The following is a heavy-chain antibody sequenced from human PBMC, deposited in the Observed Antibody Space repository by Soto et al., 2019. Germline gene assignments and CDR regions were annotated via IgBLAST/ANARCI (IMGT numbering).Heavy chain of an antibody. CDR3: ARGWLEWLSRQPPSDN. J-gene: IGHJ1*01. CDR1: GFTFSDHW. V-gene: IGHV3-74*01. Sequence: QSGGSLRPSCAASGFTFSDHWMHWVRQAPGEGLMCVARVNGDGTATSYADSVKGRFTISRDNAKNTLYLEMHSLRVDDTAVYYCARGWLEWLSRQPPSDNWGQGTVVTVSS. D-gene: IGHD3-3*01. CDR2: VNGDGTAT.